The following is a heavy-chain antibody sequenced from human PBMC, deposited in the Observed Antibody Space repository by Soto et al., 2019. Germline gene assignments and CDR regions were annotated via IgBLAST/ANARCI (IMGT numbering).Heavy chain of an antibody. CDR1: GGTLSRYA. V-gene: IGHV1-69*01. Sequence: QVQLVQSGAEVKKPGSSVKVSCKASGGTLSRYAISWVRQAPGQGLEWMGGIIPIFGAANYAQKFQDRVTLIADESTSTAYMELSSLRSEDTAVYYFARVGRTVAGRGYYFDYWGQGTLVTVSS. CDR3: ARVGRTVAGRGYYFDY. J-gene: IGHJ4*02. CDR2: IIPIFGAA. D-gene: IGHD6-19*01.